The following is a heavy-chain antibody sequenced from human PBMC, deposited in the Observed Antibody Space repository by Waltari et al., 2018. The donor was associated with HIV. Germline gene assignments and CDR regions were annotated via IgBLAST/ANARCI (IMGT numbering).Heavy chain of an antibody. J-gene: IGHJ4*02. CDR3: TRDLSTYGHEFDY. CDR1: GFNLRRYW. V-gene: IGHV3-74*01. CDR2: ISTDGSDT. D-gene: IGHD3-16*01. Sequence: EVQLVESGGDLVQPGGSLRLSCAASGFNLRRYWMHWIRQIPGKGLVWVSHISTDGSDTSYLESVKGRFTISRDNAKNTLYLQMNSLRVEDTAIYYCTRDLSTYGHEFDYWGQGTLVTVAS.